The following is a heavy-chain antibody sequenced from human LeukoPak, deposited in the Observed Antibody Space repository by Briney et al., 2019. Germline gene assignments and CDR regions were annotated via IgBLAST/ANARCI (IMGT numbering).Heavy chain of an antibody. V-gene: IGHV3-30*03. CDR3: ARVVNMMTIYSAFDY. J-gene: IGHJ4*02. CDR2: ISYDGSNK. Sequence: GGSLRLSCVASGFTFSNAWMSWVRQAPGKGLEWVAVISYDGSNKYYADSVKGRFTISRDNSKNTLYLQMNSLRAEDTAVYYCARVVNMMTIYSAFDYWGQGTLVTVSS. D-gene: IGHD4/OR15-4a*01. CDR1: GFTFSNAW.